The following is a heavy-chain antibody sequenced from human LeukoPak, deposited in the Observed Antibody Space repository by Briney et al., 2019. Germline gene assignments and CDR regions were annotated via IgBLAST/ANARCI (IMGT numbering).Heavy chain of an antibody. Sequence: GGSLRLSCAASGFTFSSYAMSWVRQAPGKGLEWVANIKQDGSEKYYVDSVKGRFTISRDNAKNSLYLQMNSLRAEDTAVYYCARAGIQLWLSFPFDYWGQGTLVTVSS. D-gene: IGHD5-18*01. V-gene: IGHV3-7*01. CDR3: ARAGIQLWLSFPFDY. CDR2: IKQDGSEK. CDR1: GFTFSSYA. J-gene: IGHJ4*02.